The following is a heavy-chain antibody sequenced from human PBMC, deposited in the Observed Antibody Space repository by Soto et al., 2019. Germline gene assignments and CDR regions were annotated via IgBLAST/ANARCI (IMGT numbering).Heavy chain of an antibody. V-gene: IGHV4-34*01. Sequence: SETLSLTCAVYGGSFSGYYWSWIRQPPGKGLEWIGEINHSGSTNYNPSLKSRVTISVDTSKNQFSLKLSSVTAADTAVYYCARGERGYSYGTFDYWGQGTLVTISS. CDR1: GGSFSGYY. CDR2: INHSGST. J-gene: IGHJ4*02. D-gene: IGHD5-18*01. CDR3: ARGERGYSYGTFDY.